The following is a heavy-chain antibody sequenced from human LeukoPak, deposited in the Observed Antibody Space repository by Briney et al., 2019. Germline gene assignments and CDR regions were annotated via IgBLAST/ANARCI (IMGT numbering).Heavy chain of an antibody. J-gene: IGHJ4*02. Sequence: EASVKVSCKASGYTFTGYYMHWVRQAPGQGLEWMGWINPNSGGTNYAQKFQGRVTMTRDTSISTAYMELSRLRSDDTAVYYCARAYSGYDASHYWGQGTLVTVSS. D-gene: IGHD5-12*01. CDR2: INPNSGGT. CDR3: ARAYSGYDASHY. V-gene: IGHV1-2*02. CDR1: GYTFTGYY.